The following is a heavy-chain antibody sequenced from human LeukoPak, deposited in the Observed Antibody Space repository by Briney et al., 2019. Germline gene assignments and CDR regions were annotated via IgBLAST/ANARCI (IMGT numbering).Heavy chain of an antibody. D-gene: IGHD3-3*01. CDR2: INPNSGGT. CDR3: ARTRFLEWLHPPYYFDY. CDR1: GYTFTGYY. Sequence: ASVKVSCTASGYTFTGYYMHWVRQAPGQGLEWMGWINPNSGGTNYAQKFQGRVTMTRDTSISTAYMELSRLRSDDTAVYYCARTRFLEWLHPPYYFDYWGQGTLVTVSS. J-gene: IGHJ4*02. V-gene: IGHV1-2*02.